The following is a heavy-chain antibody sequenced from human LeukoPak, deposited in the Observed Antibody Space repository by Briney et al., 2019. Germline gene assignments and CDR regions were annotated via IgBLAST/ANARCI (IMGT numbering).Heavy chain of an antibody. CDR3: ARDCISVYCLDY. CDR2: ISSSGTSI. V-gene: IGHV3-11*01. D-gene: IGHD3-22*01. CDR1: GFTFSDYY. Sequence: GGSLRLSCAASGFTFSDYYMSWTRQAPGKGLEWVSYISSSGTSIYYADSVKGRFTISRDNAKNSLYLQMNSLRAEDTAVYYCARDCISVYCLDYWGQGTLVTVSS. J-gene: IGHJ4*02.